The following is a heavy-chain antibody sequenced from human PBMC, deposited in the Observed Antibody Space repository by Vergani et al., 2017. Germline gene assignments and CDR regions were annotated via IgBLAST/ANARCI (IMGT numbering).Heavy chain of an antibody. Sequence: QMQLVQSGAEVKKTGSSVKVSCKASGYTFTYHYLHWVRQAPGQALEWMGWITPFNGNTNYAQKFQGRVTITRDRSMSTAYMELSSLRSEDTAMYYCALAESSTSCINSVCITPETGSWFDPWGQGTLVTVSS. D-gene: IGHD2-2*01. V-gene: IGHV1-45*02. J-gene: IGHJ5*02. CDR3: ALAESSTSCINSVCITPETGSWFDP. CDR2: ITPFNGNT. CDR1: GYTFTYHY.